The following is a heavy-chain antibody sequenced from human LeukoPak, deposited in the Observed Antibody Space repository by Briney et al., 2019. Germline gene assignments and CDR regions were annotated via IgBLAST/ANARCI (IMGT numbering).Heavy chain of an antibody. CDR3: ARVPFTIFGVVHGMDV. CDR2: IYYSENT. D-gene: IGHD3-3*01. Sequence: SETLSLTCNVSGGSISSNYWSWIRQPPGKGLEWIGYIYYSENTLYSPSLKSRVTISKDTSKNQFSLKLTSMTAADTALYYCARVPFTIFGVVHGMDVWGQGATVTVSS. CDR1: GGSISSNY. V-gene: IGHV4-59*01. J-gene: IGHJ6*02.